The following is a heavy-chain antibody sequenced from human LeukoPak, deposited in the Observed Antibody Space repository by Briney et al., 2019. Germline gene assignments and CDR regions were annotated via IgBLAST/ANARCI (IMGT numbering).Heavy chain of an antibody. D-gene: IGHD3-16*01. J-gene: IGHJ6*03. Sequence: PEGSLRLSCAAFSGFAMSWVRQAPGKGLEWVSGIIDSGDITYYANSVKGRFTISRDNSKNTLYLQMNSLRAEDTAVYYCAKLGGQEVYNYYVGVWGKGTTVAVSS. CDR3: AKLGGQEVYNYYVGV. CDR2: IIDSGDIT. CDR1: SGFA. V-gene: IGHV3-23*01.